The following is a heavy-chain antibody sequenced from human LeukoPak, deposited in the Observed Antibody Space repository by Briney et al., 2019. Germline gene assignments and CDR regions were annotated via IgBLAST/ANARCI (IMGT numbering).Heavy chain of an antibody. Sequence: SETLSLTCAVYGGSFSGYYWSWIRQPPGKGLEWIGEINHSGSTNYNPSLKSRVTISVDTSKNQFSLKLSSVTAVDTAVYYCARVSVRNRFDPWGQGTLVTVSS. V-gene: IGHV4-34*01. CDR1: GGSFSGYY. CDR3: ARVSVRNRFDP. D-gene: IGHD3-3*01. CDR2: INHSGST. J-gene: IGHJ5*02.